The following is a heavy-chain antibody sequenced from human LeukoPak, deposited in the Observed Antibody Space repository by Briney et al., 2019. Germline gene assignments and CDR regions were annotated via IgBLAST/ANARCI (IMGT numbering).Heavy chain of an antibody. Sequence: SETLSLTCTVSGGSINSGGYYWAWIRQSPGKGLEWIGSIYYSGSTHYNPSLNSRVTVSRDTSKKQFSLNLTSVTAADTAVYYCARSLGYSYGNDYWGQGTLVTVPS. J-gene: IGHJ4*02. D-gene: IGHD5-18*01. V-gene: IGHV4-39*01. CDR1: GGSINSGGYY. CDR3: ARSLGYSYGNDY. CDR2: IYYSGST.